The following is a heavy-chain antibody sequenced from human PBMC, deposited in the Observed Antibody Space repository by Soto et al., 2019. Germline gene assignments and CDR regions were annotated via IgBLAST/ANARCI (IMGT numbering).Heavy chain of an antibody. CDR3: ARGAEYSGYYFDY. CDR2: IYYSGST. V-gene: IGHV4-59*11. CDR1: GASISNHY. Sequence: LXLTCTVSGASISNHYWSWVRQPPGKGLEWIGYIYYSGSTNYNPSLKSRLTMSLDTSKNQFSLILNSVTAADTAVYYCARGAEYSGYYFDYWAQGNLVTVSS. D-gene: IGHD5-12*01. J-gene: IGHJ4*02.